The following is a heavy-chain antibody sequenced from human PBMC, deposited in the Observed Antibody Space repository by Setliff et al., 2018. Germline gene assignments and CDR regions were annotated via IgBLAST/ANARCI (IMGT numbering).Heavy chain of an antibody. V-gene: IGHV3-23*01. CDR2: ITSSGGDT. D-gene: IGHD3-10*01. CDR3: AKVLYPGVGYFYGMDV. CDR1: GLTFSSYD. J-gene: IGHJ6*02. Sequence: PGESLTISCAASGLTFSSYDMNWVRQAPGEGLEWVSTITSSGGDTYYADSVKGRFIVSRDNSKSTLYLQMNSLRAEDTAIYYCAKVLYPGVGYFYGMDVWGQGTTVTVSS.